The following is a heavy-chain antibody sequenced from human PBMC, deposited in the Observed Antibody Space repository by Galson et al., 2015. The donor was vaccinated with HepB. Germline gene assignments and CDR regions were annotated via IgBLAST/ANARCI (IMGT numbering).Heavy chain of an antibody. V-gene: IGHV3-7*03. CDR1: GFTFSTSW. Sequence: SLRLSCAASGFTFSTSWMTWVRQAPGKGLECVADINPEGSAKNYVDSLKGRFIISRDNAKNLLLLQMNSLRVEDTAVYFCARDPEWGAFDIRGQGTLVTVSS. CDR2: INPEGSAK. D-gene: IGHD1-14*01. CDR3: ARDPEWGAFDI. J-gene: IGHJ3*02.